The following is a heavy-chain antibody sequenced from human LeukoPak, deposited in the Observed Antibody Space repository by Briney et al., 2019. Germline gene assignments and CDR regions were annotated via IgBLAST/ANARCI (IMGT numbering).Heavy chain of an antibody. D-gene: IGHD4-23*01. CDR1: GGTFSSYA. CDR3: ARDNSIHERGWWFDP. V-gene: IGHV1-46*01. CDR2: INPRGTST. J-gene: IGHJ5*02. Sequence: GASVKVSCEASGGTFSSYAISWVRQAPGQGLEWMGLINPRGTSTIYAEKFQGRIIMTRDMSTTTDYMELSSLKSDDTAVYYCARDNSIHERGWWFDPWGQGTLVTVSS.